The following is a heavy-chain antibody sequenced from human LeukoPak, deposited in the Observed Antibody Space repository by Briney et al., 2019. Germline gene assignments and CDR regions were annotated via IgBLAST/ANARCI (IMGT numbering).Heavy chain of an antibody. CDR2: IYYSGST. J-gene: IGHJ1*01. Sequence: SETLSLTCTVSGGSISSYYWSWIRQPPGKGLEWIGYIYYSGSTNYNPSLKSRVTISVDKSKNQFSLKLSSVTAADTAVYYCAREEGATRGVFQHWGQGTLVTVSS. D-gene: IGHD1-26*01. CDR3: AREEGATRGVFQH. CDR1: GGSISSYY. V-gene: IGHV4-59*12.